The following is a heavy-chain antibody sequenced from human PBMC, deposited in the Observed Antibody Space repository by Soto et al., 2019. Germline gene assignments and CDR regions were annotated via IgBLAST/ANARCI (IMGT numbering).Heavy chain of an antibody. D-gene: IGHD3-9*01. V-gene: IGHV3-30-3*01. J-gene: IGHJ3*02. CDR3: ARDHRPKYDILTGSIIDAFDI. CDR2: ISYAGSKQ. CDR1: GFTFSSHA. Sequence: GGSLRLSCAASGFTFSSHAMHWVRQAPGKGLEWLAVISYAGSKQYYADSVRGPFTISRDNSKNTLYLQMNSLRAEDTAVYFCARDHRPKYDILTGSIIDAFDIWGQGTMVTVSS.